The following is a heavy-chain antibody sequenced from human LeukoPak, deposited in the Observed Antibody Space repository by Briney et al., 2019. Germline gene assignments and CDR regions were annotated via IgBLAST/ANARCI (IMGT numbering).Heavy chain of an antibody. CDR1: GFTFSSYN. CDR3: ATSKLPHLI. V-gene: IGHV3-21*01. CDR2: ISSSSSYI. Sequence: GRSLRPSCAASGFTFSSYNMNWVRQAPGKGLEWVSSISSSSSYIYYADSVKGRFTISRDNAKNSLYLQMNSLRAEDTAMYYCATSKLPHLIWGQGTMVTVSS. D-gene: IGHD5-24*01. J-gene: IGHJ3*02.